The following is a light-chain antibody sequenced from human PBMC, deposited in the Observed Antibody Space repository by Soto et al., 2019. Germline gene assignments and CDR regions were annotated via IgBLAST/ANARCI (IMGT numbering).Light chain of an antibody. J-gene: IGKJ5*01. V-gene: IGKV3-15*01. Sequence: EIVMTQSPATPSVSPGEKVTLSRRASQSVSSNLAWYHQEVGQAPRLLIYGASTRATGIPARFSGSGSGTEFTLTISSLQSEDFAVYYCQQYNNWPPWTFGQGTRLEIK. CDR1: QSVSSN. CDR3: QQYNNWPPWT. CDR2: GAS.